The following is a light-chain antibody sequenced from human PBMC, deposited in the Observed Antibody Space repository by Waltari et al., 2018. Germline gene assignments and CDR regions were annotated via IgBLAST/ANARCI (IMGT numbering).Light chain of an antibody. CDR2: GVS. V-gene: IGKV3-11*01. CDR1: QSVNNY. CDR3: QQRSNWPPSIT. Sequence: EIVLTQSPATLSLYQGERATLSCRASQSVNNYLAWYQHKPGQTPRLLIYGVSNRATGIPARFSGSGSGTDFTLTISSLEPEDFAVYYCQQRSNWPPSITFGQGTRLEIK. J-gene: IGKJ5*01.